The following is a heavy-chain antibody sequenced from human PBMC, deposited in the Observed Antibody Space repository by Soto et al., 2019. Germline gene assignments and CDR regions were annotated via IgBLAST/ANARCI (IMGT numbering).Heavy chain of an antibody. CDR3: ARDRNYYDSSAWYYFDY. V-gene: IGHV1-69*01. J-gene: IGHJ4*02. CDR2: IIPIFGTA. D-gene: IGHD3-22*01. CDR1: GGTFSSYA. Sequence: QVQLVQSGAEVKKPGSSVKVSCKASGGTFSSYAISWVRQAPGQGLEWMGGIIPIFGTANYAQKFQGRVTITADESTSTAYMERSSLRSEDTAVYYCARDRNYYDSSAWYYFDYWGQGTLVTVSS.